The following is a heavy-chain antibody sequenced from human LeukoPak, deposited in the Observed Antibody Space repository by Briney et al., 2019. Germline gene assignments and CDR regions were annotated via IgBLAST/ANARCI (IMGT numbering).Heavy chain of an antibody. J-gene: IGHJ3*02. V-gene: IGHV4-61*02. D-gene: IGHD2-2*01. CDR2: IYTSGST. CDR1: GDSITSGSYY. CDR3: ARDQVLVADAFDI. Sequence: PSQTLSLTCTVSGDSITSGSYYWSWIRQPAGKGLEWIGRIYTSGSTNYNPSLKSRVTMSVDTSKNQFSLKLSSVTAADTAVYYCARDQVLVADAFDIWGQGTMVTVSS.